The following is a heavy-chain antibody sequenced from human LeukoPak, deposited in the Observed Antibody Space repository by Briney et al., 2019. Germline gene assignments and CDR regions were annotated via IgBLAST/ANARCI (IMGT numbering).Heavy chain of an antibody. CDR2: IIPIFGTA. J-gene: IGHJ4*02. CDR1: GGTFSSYA. Sequence: ASVKVSCKASGGTFSSYAISWVRQAPGQGLEWMGRIIPIFGTANYAQKFQGRVTITTDESTSTAYMELSSLRSEDTAVYYCARGRSGLDDYWGQGTLVTVSS. CDR3: ARGRSGLDDY. D-gene: IGHD2-15*01. V-gene: IGHV1-69*05.